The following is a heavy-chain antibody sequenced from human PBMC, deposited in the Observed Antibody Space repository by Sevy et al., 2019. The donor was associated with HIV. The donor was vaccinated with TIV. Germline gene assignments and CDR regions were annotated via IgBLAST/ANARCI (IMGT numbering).Heavy chain of an antibody. Sequence: SGPTLVNPTQTLTLTCTFSGFSLSTTEVGVGWIRQPPGKALEWLALIYWNDDRRYSPSLKSSLTITKDTSKNQVVLTMTNMDPVDTATYYCAHTSYDTSGYYNHDAFDIWGQWTMVTVSS. D-gene: IGHD3-22*01. V-gene: IGHV2-5*01. CDR1: GFSLSTTEVG. CDR2: IYWNDDR. J-gene: IGHJ3*02. CDR3: AHTSYDTSGYYNHDAFDI.